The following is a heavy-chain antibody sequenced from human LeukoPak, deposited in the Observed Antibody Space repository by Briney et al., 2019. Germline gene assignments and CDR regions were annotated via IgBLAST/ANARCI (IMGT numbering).Heavy chain of an antibody. CDR2: ISSSGASK. J-gene: IGHJ4*02. CDR1: GFTFGSYA. D-gene: IGHD2-15*01. V-gene: IGHV3-23*01. Sequence: GGSLRLSCAASGFTFGSYAMGWVRRAPEKGLEWVSAISSSGASKYYADSVKGRFTISRDNSKSTLSLQINSLRAEDTAVYYCAKDGGIFCSSSTCYHFDFWGQGTLVTVSS. CDR3: AKDGGIFCSSSTCYHFDF.